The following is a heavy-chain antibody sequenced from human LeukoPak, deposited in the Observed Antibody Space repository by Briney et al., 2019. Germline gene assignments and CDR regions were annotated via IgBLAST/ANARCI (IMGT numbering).Heavy chain of an antibody. V-gene: IGHV3-23*01. Sequence: GGSLRLSCAASGFTFSSYAMSWVRQAPGKGLEWVPAISGSGGSTYYADSVKGRFTISRDNSKNTLYLQMNSLRAEDTAVYYCAKGVLSGSYYWLSVDYWGQGTLVTVSS. CDR2: ISGSGGST. J-gene: IGHJ4*02. CDR1: GFTFSSYA. CDR3: AKGVLSGSYYWLSVDY. D-gene: IGHD1-26*01.